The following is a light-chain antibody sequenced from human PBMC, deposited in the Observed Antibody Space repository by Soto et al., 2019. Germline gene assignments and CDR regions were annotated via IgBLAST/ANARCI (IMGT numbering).Light chain of an antibody. J-gene: IGLJ3*02. CDR2: ENN. CDR1: SSDVGSYNL. V-gene: IGLV2-23*01. CDR3: CSYAGSDNWV. Sequence: QSVLTQPASVSGSPGQSITISCTGTSSDVGSYNLVSWYQHHPGKAPKLMIYENNKRPSGVSDRFSGSKSGNTASLTISGLQAEDEADYYCCSYAGSDNWVFGGGTSSPS.